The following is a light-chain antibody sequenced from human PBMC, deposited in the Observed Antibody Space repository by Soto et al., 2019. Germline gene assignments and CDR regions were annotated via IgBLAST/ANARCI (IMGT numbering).Light chain of an antibody. CDR1: QSISVS. CDR2: DAS. J-gene: IGKJ1*01. V-gene: IGKV1-5*01. Sequence: IQMTQSPSTLSASVGGTVTITCRASQSISVSLACYQQKPGKAPNLLIYDASTLQGGVPSRFSGSGSGTEFTLTVTSLQPEDFATYFCQQYDKYSTFGHGTKVDTK. CDR3: QQYDKYST.